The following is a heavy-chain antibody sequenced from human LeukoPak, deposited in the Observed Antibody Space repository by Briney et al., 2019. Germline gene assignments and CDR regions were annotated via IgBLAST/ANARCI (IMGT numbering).Heavy chain of an antibody. D-gene: IGHD3-22*01. V-gene: IGHV1-69*04. CDR1: GYTFTGYY. Sequence: SVKVSCKASGYTFTGYYIHWVRQAPGQGLEWMGRIIPILGIANYAQKFQGRVTITADKSTSTAYMELSSLRSEDTAVYYCARVRTYYDSSEGSDYWGQGTLVTVSS. J-gene: IGHJ4*02. CDR2: IIPILGIA. CDR3: ARVRTYYDSSEGSDY.